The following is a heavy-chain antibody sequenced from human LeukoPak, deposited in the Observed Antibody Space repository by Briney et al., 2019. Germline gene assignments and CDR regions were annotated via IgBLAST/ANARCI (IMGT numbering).Heavy chain of an antibody. CDR1: EFTFTSYE. Sequence: PGGSLRLSCAASEFTFTSYELNWVRQAPGKGLEWVSYISSSGNTISYADSVKGRFTISRDNAKNSLYLQVISLRAEDTAVYYCATLEIGDYYFDYWGQGTLVTVSS. CDR3: ATLEIGDYYFDY. V-gene: IGHV3-48*03. D-gene: IGHD3-16*01. J-gene: IGHJ4*02. CDR2: ISSSGNTI.